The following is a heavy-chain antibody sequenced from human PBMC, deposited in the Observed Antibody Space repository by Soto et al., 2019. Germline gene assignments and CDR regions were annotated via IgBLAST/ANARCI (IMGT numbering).Heavy chain of an antibody. D-gene: IGHD5-12*01. J-gene: IGHJ5*02. Sequence: SETLSLTCAVSGGSISSGGYSWSWIRQPPGKGLEWIGYIYHSGSTYYNPSLKSRVTISVDRSKNQFSLKLSSVTAADTAVYYCARVGYEGKPVVSDWFDPWGQGTLVTFSS. CDR3: ARVGYEGKPVVSDWFDP. V-gene: IGHV4-30-2*01. CDR2: IYHSGST. CDR1: GGSISSGGYS.